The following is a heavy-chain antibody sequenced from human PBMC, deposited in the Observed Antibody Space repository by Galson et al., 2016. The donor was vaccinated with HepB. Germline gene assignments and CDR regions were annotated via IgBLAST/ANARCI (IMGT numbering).Heavy chain of an antibody. V-gene: IGHV4-34*01. CDR3: ARVYTSAWYTGLGWNEYNGLGV. Sequence: SETLSLTCTVHGESFSYYWSWIRQAPGKGLEWIGEVNHDGNTRYSPSLKSRVTMSADTSKKQVSLNLSSVTAADTAVYYCARVYTSAWYTGLGWNEYNGLGVWGLGTTVTVS. D-gene: IGHD6-13*01. CDR1: GESFSYY. J-gene: IGHJ6*02. CDR2: VNHDGNT.